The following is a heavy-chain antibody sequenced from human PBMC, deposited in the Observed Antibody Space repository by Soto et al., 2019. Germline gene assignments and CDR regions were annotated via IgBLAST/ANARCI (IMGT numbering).Heavy chain of an antibody. Sequence: QVQLVQSGAEVKKPGSSVKVSCKASGGTFSTSTFTWVRQAPGQGLEWMGRTIPLLNVADYAQDFQGRLTFTADKSTSTTYMELTSPSSKDTAVYYCARDSPIGSTFSGYYAIDSWGQGTLVTVSS. CDR2: TIPLLNVA. CDR1: GGTFSTST. D-gene: IGHD5-12*01. J-gene: IGHJ4*02. V-gene: IGHV1-69*08. CDR3: ARDSPIGSTFSGYYAIDS.